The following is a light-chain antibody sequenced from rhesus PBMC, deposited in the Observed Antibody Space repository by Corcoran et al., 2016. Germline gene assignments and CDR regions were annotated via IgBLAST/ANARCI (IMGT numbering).Light chain of an antibody. CDR3: QVWDASTEQPV. Sequence: SFELTQPPSVSVSPGQTARITCGADNIGSKNVQWYRQKPAQAPVLVIYNNSERPTGIPERFSGSNSGNTATLTISGVEAGDEADYYWQVWDASTEQPVFGSGTKSTVL. CDR2: NNS. V-gene: IGLV3-40*01. CDR1: NIGSKN. J-gene: IGLJ6*01.